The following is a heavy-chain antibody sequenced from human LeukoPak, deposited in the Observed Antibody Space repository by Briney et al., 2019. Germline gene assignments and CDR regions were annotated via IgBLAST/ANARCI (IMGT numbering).Heavy chain of an antibody. D-gene: IGHD3-10*01. J-gene: IGHJ6*02. CDR1: GGSISSSSFY. CDR3: ARDGVLAYYYGSGSYSSDYYGMDV. Sequence: PSETLSLTCTVSGGSISSSSFYWGWIRQPPGKGLEWIGSIYNSGSTYYNPSLKSRVTISVDTSNNQFSLKLSSVTAADTAVYYCARDGVLAYYYGSGSYSSDYYGMDVWGQGTTVTVSS. V-gene: IGHV4-39*07. CDR2: IYNSGST.